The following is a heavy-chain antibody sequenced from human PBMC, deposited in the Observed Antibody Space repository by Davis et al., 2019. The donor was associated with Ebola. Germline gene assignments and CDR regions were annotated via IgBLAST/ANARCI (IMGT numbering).Heavy chain of an antibody. CDR1: GTSFSDYF. V-gene: IGHV4-34*01. CDR2: INYRGKT. Sequence: PSETLSLTCGLYGTSFSDYFWSWIRQTPGKGLEWIGEINYRGKTYYTPSLKSRVTISIDTSRNHFSLMLRSVTAADTAIYYCASPHQIRDKNYFDLWGQGTLVTVSS. CDR3: ASPHQIRDKNYFDL. D-gene: IGHD2-2*01. J-gene: IGHJ4*02.